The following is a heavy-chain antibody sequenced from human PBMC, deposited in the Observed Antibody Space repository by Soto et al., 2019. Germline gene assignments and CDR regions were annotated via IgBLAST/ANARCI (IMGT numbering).Heavy chain of an antibody. V-gene: IGHV4-31*03. CDR2: IYYSGST. CDR3: ARDGGYSYGPFDY. Sequence: SETLSLTCTVSGGSISSGGYYWSWIRQHPGKGLEWIGYIYYSGSTYYNPSLKSRVTISVDTSKNQFSLKLSSVSAADTAVYYCARDGGYSYGPFDYWGQGTLVTVSS. J-gene: IGHJ4*02. CDR1: GGSISSGGYY. D-gene: IGHD5-18*01.